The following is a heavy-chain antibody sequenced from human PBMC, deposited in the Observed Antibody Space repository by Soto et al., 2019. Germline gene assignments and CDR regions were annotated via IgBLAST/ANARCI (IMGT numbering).Heavy chain of an antibody. CDR3: ARESEDLTSNFDY. Sequence: SLRLSCAASGFTFTRYSMNWVRQAPGKGLEWVSSISSTTNYIYYGDSMKGRFTISRDNAKNSLYLEMNSLRAEDTAVYYCARESEDLTSNFDYWGQGTLVTVSS. CDR1: GFTFTRYS. J-gene: IGHJ4*02. CDR2: ISSTTNYI. V-gene: IGHV3-21*06.